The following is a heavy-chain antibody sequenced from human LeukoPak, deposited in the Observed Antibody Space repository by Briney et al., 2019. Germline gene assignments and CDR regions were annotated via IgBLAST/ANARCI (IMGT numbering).Heavy chain of an antibody. CDR2: INHSGST. Sequence: PSETLSLTCAVYGGSFSGYYWSWIRQPPGKGLEWIGEINHSGSTNYNPSLKSRVTISVDTSKNQFSLKLSSLTAADTAVYYCATFKPARDWGTYRVNWLDPWGRGTLVTVSS. CDR3: ATFKPARDWGTYRVNWLDP. J-gene: IGHJ5*02. D-gene: IGHD3-16*02. V-gene: IGHV4-34*01. CDR1: GGSFSGYY.